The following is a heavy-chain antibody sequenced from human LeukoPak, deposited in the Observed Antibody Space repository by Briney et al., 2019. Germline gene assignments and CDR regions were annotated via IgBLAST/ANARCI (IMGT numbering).Heavy chain of an antibody. CDR3: ARGYGSATTLDY. CDR1: GGSISSYY. D-gene: IGHD3-10*01. CDR2: IYYSGST. J-gene: IGHJ4*02. V-gene: IGHV4-59*01. Sequence: SETLSLTCTVSGGSISSYYWSWIRQPPGKGLEWIGYIYYSGSTNYTPSLKSRVTILVDTSKNQFSLKLSSVTAADTAVYYCARGYGSATTLDYWGQGTLVSVSS.